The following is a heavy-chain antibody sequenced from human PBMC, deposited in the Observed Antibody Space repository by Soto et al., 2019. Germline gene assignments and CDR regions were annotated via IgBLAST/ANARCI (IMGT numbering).Heavy chain of an antibody. D-gene: IGHD6-6*01. CDR1: GFSLSTSGVG. CDR2: IYWSGDE. V-gene: IGHV2-5*01. CDR3: ARGRAARPFFAFDI. Sequence: QGTLKESGPTLVKPTQPLTLTCSFSGFSLSTSGVGVGWIRQPPGKALEWLAHIYWSGDEHYRPSLESRLSMTNATSKNQVVLTMPNMHPVDTATYYCARGRAARPFFAFDIWCQCTMVTVSS. J-gene: IGHJ3*02.